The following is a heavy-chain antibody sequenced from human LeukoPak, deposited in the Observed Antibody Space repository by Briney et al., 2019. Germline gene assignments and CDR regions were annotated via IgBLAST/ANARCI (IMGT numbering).Heavy chain of an antibody. V-gene: IGHV4-4*02. CDR2: IYHSGST. J-gene: IGHJ5*02. CDR3: ARDPLVFTMVRGVRGNWFDP. Sequence: SETLSLTCTVSGGSISSSNWWSWVRQPPGKGLEWIGEIYHSGSTNYNPSLKSRVTISVDKSKNQFSLKLSSVTAADTAVYYCARDPLVFTMVRGVRGNWFDPWGQGTLVTVSS. D-gene: IGHD3-10*01. CDR1: GGSISSSNW.